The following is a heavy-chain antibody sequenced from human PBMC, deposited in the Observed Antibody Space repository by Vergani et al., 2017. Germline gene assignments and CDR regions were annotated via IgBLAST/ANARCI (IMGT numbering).Heavy chain of an antibody. Sequence: QLHLQESGPGLVKPSETLSLTCTVSGGSIPSSSYYWGWIRQPPGKGLEWIGNIYHSGGAYYNTSLKGRVTISVDTSKNQFSLGVTSVTAADTAIYFCARTESFILRYFHWALWGQGTLVTVSS. V-gene: IGHV4-39*01. CDR1: GGSIPSSSYY. J-gene: IGHJ4*02. D-gene: IGHD3-9*01. CDR2: IYHSGGA. CDR3: ARTESFILRYFHWAL.